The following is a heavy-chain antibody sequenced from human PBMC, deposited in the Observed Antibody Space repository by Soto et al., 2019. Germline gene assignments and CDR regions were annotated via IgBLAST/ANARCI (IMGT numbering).Heavy chain of an antibody. Sequence: EVQLVESGGGLVKPGGSLRLSCAASGFTFNNAWMPWVRQAPGKGLEWVGRIKSKTDGGTTDYAALVKGRFSITRDDSENTLYLQMSSLNTADTALYSCMCLGEVAAPSDAFDVWGRGTMVSVSS. CDR2: IKSKTDGGTT. V-gene: IGHV3-15*01. CDR1: GFTFNNAW. D-gene: IGHD3-16*01. J-gene: IGHJ3*01. CDR3: MCLGEVAAPSDAFDV.